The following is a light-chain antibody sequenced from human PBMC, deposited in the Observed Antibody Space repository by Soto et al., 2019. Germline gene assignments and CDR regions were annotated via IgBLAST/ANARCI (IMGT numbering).Light chain of an antibody. CDR2: EGS. CDR1: SNDIGGYNL. CDR3: CSFAGGATVL. J-gene: IGLJ2*01. V-gene: IGLV2-23*03. Sequence: QSALTQPASVSGSPGQSITISCTGTSNDIGGYNLVSWYQQHPGKAPRLMIYEGSKRPSGVSDRFSGSTSGNTASLTISALQAEDEAHYSCCSFAGGATVLFGGGTKLTVL.